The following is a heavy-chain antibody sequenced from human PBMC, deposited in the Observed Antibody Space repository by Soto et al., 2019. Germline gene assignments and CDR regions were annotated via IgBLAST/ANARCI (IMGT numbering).Heavy chain of an antibody. Sequence: QVQLQESGPGLVKSSQTLSLTCTVSGGSISSDGNYWSWIRQHPGKGLVWIGYIYYSGSTNYNSSLKSRVTISVDTSKNQFSLKLNSVTAADTAVYYCARARMVRGIIYYYGMDVWGQVTTVTVPS. CDR1: GGSISSDGNY. CDR2: IYYSGST. J-gene: IGHJ6*02. D-gene: IGHD3-10*01. CDR3: ARARMVRGIIYYYGMDV. V-gene: IGHV4-31*03.